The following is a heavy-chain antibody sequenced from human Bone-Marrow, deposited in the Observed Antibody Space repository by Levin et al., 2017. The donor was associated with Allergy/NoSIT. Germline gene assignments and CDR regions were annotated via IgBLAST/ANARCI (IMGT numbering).Heavy chain of an antibody. V-gene: IGHV4-34*01. D-gene: IGHD1-26*01. CDR3: SRGRSSYYPNDAFDI. CDR2: INHSGIT. CDR1: GGSFSGSY. J-gene: IGHJ3*02. Sequence: SQTLSLTCTVYGGSFSGSYLNWIRQPPGKGLEWIGEINHSGITNYNPSLSTRVTISQDTSNKQISLRLTSVTAADTAVYYCSRGRSSYYPNDAFDIWGRGTLVTVSS.